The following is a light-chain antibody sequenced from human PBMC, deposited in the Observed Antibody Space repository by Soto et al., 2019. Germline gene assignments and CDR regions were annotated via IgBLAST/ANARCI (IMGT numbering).Light chain of an antibody. CDR1: QSVSNN. CDR2: GAS. J-gene: IGKJ1*01. Sequence: EIVLPQSPATLSLSPGERATLSFRASQSVSNNLVWFQQKPGQVPRLLIYGASSRVTGIPDRCSGSGSGTDFTLTISRLEPEDFAVYYCQQYGSSRTFGQGTKVDI. V-gene: IGKV3-20*01. CDR3: QQYGSSRT.